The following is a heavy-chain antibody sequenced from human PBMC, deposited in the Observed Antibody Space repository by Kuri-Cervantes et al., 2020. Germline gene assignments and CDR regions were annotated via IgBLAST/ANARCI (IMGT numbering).Heavy chain of an antibody. D-gene: IGHD3-9*01. Sequence: SLKISCAASGFTFDDYAMHWVRQAPGKGLEWVSGISWNSGSTYYADSVKGRFTISRDNSKNTLYLQMNSLRAEDTAVYYCARDQNPYYDILTGYKQTYYYYGMDVWGQGTTVTVSS. CDR2: ISWNSGST. J-gene: IGHJ6*02. V-gene: IGHV3-9*01. CDR1: GFTFDDYA. CDR3: ARDQNPYYDILTGYKQTYYYYGMDV.